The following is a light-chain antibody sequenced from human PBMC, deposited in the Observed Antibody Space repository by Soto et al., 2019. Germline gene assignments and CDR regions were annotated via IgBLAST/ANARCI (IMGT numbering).Light chain of an antibody. CDR2: DVS. Sequence: QSALTQPASVSGSPGQSITISCTGTSSDIGQYNYVSWYQQHPGKAPKLMIYDVSNRPSGVPNRFSGSKSGNTASLTIAGLQAEDEADYYCTSYTSSATLEVVGGTKLTVL. J-gene: IGLJ2*01. V-gene: IGLV2-14*01. CDR1: SSDIGQYNY. CDR3: TSYTSSATLE.